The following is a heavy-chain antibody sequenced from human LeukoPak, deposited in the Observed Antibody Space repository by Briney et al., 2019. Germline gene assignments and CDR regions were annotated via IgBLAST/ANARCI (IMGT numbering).Heavy chain of an antibody. V-gene: IGHV1-18*01. CDR2: ISAYNGNT. CDR1: GYTFTSYG. Sequence: ASVNVSCKASGYTFTSYGIGWVRQAPGQGLEWMGWISAYNGNTNYAQKLQGRVTMTTDTSTSTAYMELRSLRSDDTAVYYCARAIQRYFDWSHMGQFDYWGQGTLVTVSS. D-gene: IGHD3-9*01. CDR3: ARAIQRYFDWSHMGQFDY. J-gene: IGHJ4*02.